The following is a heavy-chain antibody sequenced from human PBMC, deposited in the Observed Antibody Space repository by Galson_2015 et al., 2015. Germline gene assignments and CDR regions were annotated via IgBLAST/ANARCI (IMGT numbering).Heavy chain of an antibody. CDR3: ASSLYLFDILTGYYRTYYFDY. CDR2: IIPIFGTA. J-gene: IGHJ4*02. Sequence: SVKVSCKASGGTFSSYAISWVRQAPGQGLEWMGGIIPIFGTANYAQKFQGRVTITADESTSTAYMELSSLRSEDTAVYYCASSLYLFDILTGYYRTYYFDYWGQGTLVTVSS. CDR1: GGTFSSYA. V-gene: IGHV1-69*13. D-gene: IGHD3-9*01.